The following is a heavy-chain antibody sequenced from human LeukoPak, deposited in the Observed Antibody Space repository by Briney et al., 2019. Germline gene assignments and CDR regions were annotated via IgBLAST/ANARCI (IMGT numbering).Heavy chain of an antibody. CDR2: IASDGSST. CDR1: GFTVSSNY. V-gene: IGHV3-74*01. J-gene: IGHJ4*02. Sequence: GGSLRLSCAASGFTVSSNYMNWVRQAPGKGLVWVSRIASDGSSTTYADSVKGRFSISRDNAKNTLYLQMNSLRVEDTAVYYCARGRPHGNDYWGQGTLVTVSS. CDR3: ARGRPHGNDY. D-gene: IGHD4-23*01.